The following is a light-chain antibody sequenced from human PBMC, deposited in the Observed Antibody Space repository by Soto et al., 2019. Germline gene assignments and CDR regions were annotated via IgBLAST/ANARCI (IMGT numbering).Light chain of an antibody. Sequence: NFMLTQPHSVSESPGKTVTISCTGSRGSIAGNYVQWYQQRPGSAPTTVIYEDNKRPSGVPDRFSGSVDTSSNSASLIISGLKTEDEADYYCQSHDTTNVVFGRGTKLTVL. CDR2: EDN. CDR1: RGSIAGNY. CDR3: QSHDTTNVV. V-gene: IGLV6-57*02. J-gene: IGLJ3*02.